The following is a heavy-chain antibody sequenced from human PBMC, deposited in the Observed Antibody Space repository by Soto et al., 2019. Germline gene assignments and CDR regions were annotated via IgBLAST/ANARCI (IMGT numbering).Heavy chain of an antibody. V-gene: IGHV3-23*01. D-gene: IGHD1-26*01. CDR1: VFTFSSYA. J-gene: IGHJ4*02. CDR2: ISGSGGST. Sequence: GWSLRLSCASSVFTFSSYAMSWVRQAPGKGLEWVSAISGSGGSTYYADSVKGRFTISRDNSKNTLYLQMNSLRAEDTAVYYCAKIVLGPGYWGQGTLVTVSS. CDR3: AKIVLGPGY.